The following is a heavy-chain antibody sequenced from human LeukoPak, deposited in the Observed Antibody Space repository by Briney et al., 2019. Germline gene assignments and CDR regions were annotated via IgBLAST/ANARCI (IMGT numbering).Heavy chain of an antibody. CDR3: AGNSSPSPFDY. CDR1: GFTFSSYA. J-gene: IGHJ4*02. CDR2: ISSNGGST. V-gene: IGHV3-64*01. D-gene: IGHD6-19*01. Sequence: GGSLRLSCVASGFTFSSYAMHWVRQAPGKGLEYVSAISSNGGSTYYANSVKGRFTISRDNSKNTLYLQMGSLRAEDMAVYYCAGNSSPSPFDYWGQGTLVTVSS.